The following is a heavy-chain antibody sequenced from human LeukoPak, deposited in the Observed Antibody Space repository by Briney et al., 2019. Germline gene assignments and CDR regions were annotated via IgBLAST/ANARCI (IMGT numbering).Heavy chain of an antibody. CDR1: GFTFTSSA. J-gene: IGHJ6*04. CDR2: IVVGSGNT. D-gene: IGHD3-9*01. CDR3: AAGGYYDILTEYYYGMDV. Sequence: SVKVSCKASGFTFTSSAVQWVRQARGQRPEWIGWIVVGSGNTNYAQKFQERVTITRDMSTSTAYMELSSLRSEDTAVYYCAAGGYYDILTEYYYGMDVWGKGTTVTVSS. V-gene: IGHV1-58*01.